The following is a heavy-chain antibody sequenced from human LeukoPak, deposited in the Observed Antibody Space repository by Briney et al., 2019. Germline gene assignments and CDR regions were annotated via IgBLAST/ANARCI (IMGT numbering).Heavy chain of an antibody. CDR3: ARVGFWSAYLNWFDP. J-gene: IGHJ5*02. CDR1: GVSISNYY. V-gene: IGHV4-59*01. Sequence: SETLSLTCTVSGVSISNYYWSWIRQPPGKGLEWIGYIYYSGSTNYNPSLKSRVTISVDTSKNQFSLKLNSVTAADTAVYYCARVGFWSAYLNWFDPWGQGTLVTVSS. CDR2: IYYSGST. D-gene: IGHD3-3*01.